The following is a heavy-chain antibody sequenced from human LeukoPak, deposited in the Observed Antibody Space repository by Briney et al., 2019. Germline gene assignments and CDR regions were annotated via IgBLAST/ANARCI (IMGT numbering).Heavy chain of an antibody. V-gene: IGHV4-39*01. Sequence: SETLSLTCTVSGGSISSSSYYWGWIRQPPGKGLEWIGSIYYSGSTYYNPSLKSRVTISVDTSKNQFSLKLSSVTAADTAVYYCARQDAGTYYYYYMDVWGKGTTVTVS. CDR2: IYYSGST. D-gene: IGHD6-13*01. CDR3: ARQDAGTYYYYYMDV. CDR1: GGSISSSSYY. J-gene: IGHJ6*03.